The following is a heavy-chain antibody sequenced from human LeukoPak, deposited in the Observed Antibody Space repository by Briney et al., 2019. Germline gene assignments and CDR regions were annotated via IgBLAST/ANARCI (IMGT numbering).Heavy chain of an antibody. V-gene: IGHV4-59*01. J-gene: IGHJ4*02. Sequence: SETLSLTCTVSGGSISSYYWSWIRQPPGKGLEWVGYIYYSGSTNYNPSLKSRVTISVDTSKNQLSLKLSSVTAADTAVYYCARARTAEGWFGESDSWGQGSLVTVSS. CDR3: ARARTAEGWFGESDS. D-gene: IGHD3-10*01. CDR2: IYYSGST. CDR1: GGSISSYY.